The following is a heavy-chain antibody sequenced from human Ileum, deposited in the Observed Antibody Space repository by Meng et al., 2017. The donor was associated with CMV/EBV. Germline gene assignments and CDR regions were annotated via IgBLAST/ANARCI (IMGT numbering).Heavy chain of an antibody. V-gene: IGHV4-34*01. D-gene: IGHD2-15*01. CDR3: ARSSRSCSGETCYPLDF. CDR1: GFTVSSDY. CDR2: INQRGNT. J-gene: IGHJ4*02. Sequence: ESLKISCAASGFTVSSDYMSWVRQSPGKGLEWIGEINQRGNTDYNPSLKSRVIMSMDTSKNQLSLKMTSVTAADTAVYYCARSSRSCSGETCYPLDFWGQGTVVTVSS.